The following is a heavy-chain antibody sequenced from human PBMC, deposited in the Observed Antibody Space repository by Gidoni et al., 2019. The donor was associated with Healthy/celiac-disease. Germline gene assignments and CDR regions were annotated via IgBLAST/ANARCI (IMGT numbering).Heavy chain of an antibody. Sequence: VQLVESGGGLVQPGGSLRLSCAASGFTFRSYWMPGVRQAPGKGLVWVSRINSDGSSTSDADSGKGRVTISRDNAKNTLYLQMNSRRAEDTAVYYCAGSIAVAVPGYWGQGTLVTVSS. CDR2: INSDGSST. V-gene: IGHV3-74*01. D-gene: IGHD6-19*01. CDR1: GFTFRSYW. CDR3: AGSIAVAVPGY. J-gene: IGHJ4*02.